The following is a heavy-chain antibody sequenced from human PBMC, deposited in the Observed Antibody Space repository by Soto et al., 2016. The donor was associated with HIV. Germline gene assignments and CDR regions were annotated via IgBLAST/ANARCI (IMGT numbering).Heavy chain of an antibody. D-gene: IGHD2-15*01. CDR2: IYYSGST. V-gene: IGHV4-59*01. CDR3: ARDPRSGNFDY. J-gene: IGHJ4*02. CDR1: GGSISSYY. Sequence: VQLQESGPGLVKPSETLSLTCTVSGGSISSYYWSWIRQPPGKGLEWIGYIYYSGSTNYNPSLKSRVTISIDTSKNQFSLKLSSVTAADTAVYYCARDPRSGNFDYWGQGTLVHRLL.